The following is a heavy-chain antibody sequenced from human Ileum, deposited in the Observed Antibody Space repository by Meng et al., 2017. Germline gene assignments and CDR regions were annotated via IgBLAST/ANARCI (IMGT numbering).Heavy chain of an antibody. V-gene: IGHV1-46*01. CDR3: AGVGAVASFDY. D-gene: IGHD6-19*01. CDR2: INPSGGST. CDR1: GYTFTSYY. Sequence: QVPLVQSGAAVMERGASVKVSCKASGYTFTSYYMHWVRQATGQGLEWMGIINPSGGSTSYAQKFQGRVTMTRDTSTNTVYMELSSLRSEDTAVYYCAGVGAVASFDYWGQGTLVTVSS. J-gene: IGHJ4*02.